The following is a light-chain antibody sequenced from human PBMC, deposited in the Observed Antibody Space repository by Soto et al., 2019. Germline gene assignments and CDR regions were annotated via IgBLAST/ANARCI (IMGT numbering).Light chain of an antibody. J-gene: IGKJ1*01. CDR3: LQEYNYQWT. CDR2: AAS. CDR1: QGIRNE. V-gene: IGKV1-6*01. Sequence: AIQMTQFPSSLSASVGDRVTITCRASQGIRNELGWYQLKPGKAPKLLIYAASNLQSGVPSRFSGSGSGTDFTLTISSLQPEDFATYYCLQEYNYQWTFGRGTLGEIK.